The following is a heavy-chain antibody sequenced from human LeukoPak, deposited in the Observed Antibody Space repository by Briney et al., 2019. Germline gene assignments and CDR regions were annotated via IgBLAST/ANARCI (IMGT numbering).Heavy chain of an antibody. CDR3: AKVMTMVVHVFDI. D-gene: IGHD4/OR15-4a*01. J-gene: IGHJ3*02. CDR2: IYPSGGTT. Sequence: PSQTLSLTCTVSGGSINSGSHYWSWIRQPAGKGLEWIGRIYPSGGTTNYNPSLKSRVTTSVDTSKNQFSLKLTSVTAADTAVYYCAKVMTMVVHVFDIWGQGTMVTVSS. V-gene: IGHV4-61*02. CDR1: GGSINSGSHY.